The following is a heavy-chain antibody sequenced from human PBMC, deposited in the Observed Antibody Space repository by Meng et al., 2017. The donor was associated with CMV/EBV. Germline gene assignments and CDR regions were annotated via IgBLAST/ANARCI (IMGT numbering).Heavy chain of an antibody. Sequence: GGSLRLSCAASGFTFDDYAMHWVRQAPGKGLEWVSGISWNSGSIGYADSVKGRFTISRDNAKNSLYLQMNSPRAEDTAVYYCARGITMIVVVIAPNAFDIWGQGTMVTVSS. CDR3: ARGITMIVVVIAPNAFDI. CDR2: ISWNSGSI. J-gene: IGHJ3*02. CDR1: GFTFDDYA. V-gene: IGHV3-9*01. D-gene: IGHD3-22*01.